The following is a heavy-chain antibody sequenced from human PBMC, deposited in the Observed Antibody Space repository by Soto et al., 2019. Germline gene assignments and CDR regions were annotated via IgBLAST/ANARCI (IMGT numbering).Heavy chain of an antibody. V-gene: IGHV4-31*03. J-gene: IGHJ4*02. CDR2: ISDSGNT. D-gene: IGHD3-9*01. CDR1: GGSISSGGYY. Sequence: QVQLQESGPGLVKPSQTLTLTCTVSGGSISSGGYYWSWIRQHPGKGLEWIGHISDSGNTYYNPSLKSRGXXXVXXSKNHFSLNLSAVTAADTAVYYCARTTFYDIFTAYYSLFDYWGQGTLVTVSS. CDR3: ARTTFYDIFTAYYSLFDY.